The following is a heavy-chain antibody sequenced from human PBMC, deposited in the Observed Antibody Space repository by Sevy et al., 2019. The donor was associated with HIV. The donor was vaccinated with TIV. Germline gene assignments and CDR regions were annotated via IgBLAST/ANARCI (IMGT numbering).Heavy chain of an antibody. CDR2: INPSGGTT. V-gene: IGHV1-46*01. Sequence: ASVKVSCKASGYTFTSYYMHWVRQAPGQGLEWMGLINPSGGTTSYGQKFQGRVTMTRDTSTSTVYMELSSLRSEDTAVYYCARDHTVIGSSRYGAFDIRGHGTMVTVSS. CDR1: GYTFTSYY. D-gene: IGHD6-13*01. CDR3: ARDHTVIGSSRYGAFDI. J-gene: IGHJ3*02.